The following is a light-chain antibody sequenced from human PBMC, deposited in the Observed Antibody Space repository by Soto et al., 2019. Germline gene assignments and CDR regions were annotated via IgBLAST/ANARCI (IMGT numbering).Light chain of an antibody. CDR1: QDIRNF. Sequence: DNQMTQSPPSLSASVGDRVTITCRASQDIRNFVAWYQQKPGKAPKLLIYAASTLQSGVPSRFSGSGSGTDFTLTINSLQPEDVATYSCQKYSSVPVFGPGTKVEIK. V-gene: IGKV1-27*01. CDR2: AAS. J-gene: IGKJ3*01. CDR3: QKYSSVPV.